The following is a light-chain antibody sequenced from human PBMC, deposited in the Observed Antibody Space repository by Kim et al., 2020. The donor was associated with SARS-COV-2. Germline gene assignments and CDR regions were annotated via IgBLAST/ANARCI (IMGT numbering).Light chain of an antibody. J-gene: IGLJ3*02. CDR3: NSRDSSGNHWV. V-gene: IGLV3-19*01. CDR1: SLRSYY. Sequence: SSELTQDPAVSVALGQTVRITCQGDSLRSYYAGWYQQKPGQAPVLVIYGKNNRPSGIPDRFSGSRSGNTASLTITGAQAEDEADYYCNSRDSSGNHWVFG. CDR2: GKN.